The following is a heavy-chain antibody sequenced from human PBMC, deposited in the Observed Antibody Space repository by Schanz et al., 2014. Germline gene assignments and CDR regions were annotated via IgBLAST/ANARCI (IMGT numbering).Heavy chain of an antibody. CDR1: GYTFTSYG. Sequence: QVQLVQSGAEVKRPGASVKVSCKASGYTFTSYGISWVRQAPGQGLEWVGWISVYTGNTKYGQKLQGRVTMTTDTSTSTAYMELRSLRSDDTAVYYCAKAEYDILTDSYSRLDPWGQGTLVTVSS. J-gene: IGHJ5*02. V-gene: IGHV1-18*01. CDR2: ISVYTGNT. D-gene: IGHD3-9*01. CDR3: AKAEYDILTDSYSRLDP.